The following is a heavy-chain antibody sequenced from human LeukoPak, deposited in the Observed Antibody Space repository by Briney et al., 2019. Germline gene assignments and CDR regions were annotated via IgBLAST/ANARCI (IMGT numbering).Heavy chain of an antibody. CDR3: ARDRGGSHMYFQH. Sequence: PGGSLRLSCAASGFTFDDYGMSWVRQVPGKGLEWVSGINSNGNRAGHADSVKGRFTISRDNAKNSLFLQMNSLRPEDTALYYCARDRGGSHMYFQHWGQGTLVTVSS. J-gene: IGHJ1*01. D-gene: IGHD1-26*01. CDR1: GFTFDDYG. V-gene: IGHV3-20*04. CDR2: INSNGNRA.